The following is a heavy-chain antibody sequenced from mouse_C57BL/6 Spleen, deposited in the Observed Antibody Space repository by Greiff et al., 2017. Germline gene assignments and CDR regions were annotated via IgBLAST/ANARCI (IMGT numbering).Heavy chain of an antibody. J-gene: IGHJ2*01. CDR3: TTGDSNYERY. D-gene: IGHD2-5*01. Sequence: EVQVVESGAELVRPGASVKLSCTASGFNIKDDYMHWVKQRPEQGLEWIGWIDPENGDTEYASKFQGKATITADTSSNTAYLQLSSLTSEDTAVYYCTTGDSNYERYWGQGTTLTVSS. CDR1: GFNIKDDY. CDR2: IDPENGDT. V-gene: IGHV14-4*01.